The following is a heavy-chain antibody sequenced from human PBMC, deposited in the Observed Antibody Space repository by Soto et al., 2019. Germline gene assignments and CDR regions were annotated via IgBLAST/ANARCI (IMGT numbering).Heavy chain of an antibody. CDR1: GGSISSYY. CDR3: ARQTGTTGYYYYCCIDV. CDR2: IYYSGST. D-gene: IGHD1-7*01. V-gene: IGHV4-59*13. Sequence: PSETLSLTCTVSGGSISSYYWSWIRQPPGKGLEWIGYIYYSGSTNYNPSLKSRVTISVDTSKNQFSLKLSSVTAADTAVYYCARQTGTTGYYYYCCIDVWGQGTTVTVSS. J-gene: IGHJ6*02.